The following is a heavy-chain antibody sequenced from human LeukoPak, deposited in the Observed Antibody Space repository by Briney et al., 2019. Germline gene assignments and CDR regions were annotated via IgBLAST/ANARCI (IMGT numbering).Heavy chain of an antibody. V-gene: IGHV3-30*03. CDR3: AMGDSSGYPNY. CDR2: ISYDGSNK. J-gene: IGHJ4*02. CDR1: GFTFSSYG. Sequence: HAGGSLRLSCAASGFTFSSYGMHWVRQAPGKGLEWVAVISYDGSNKYYADSVKGRFTISRDNSKNTLYLQMNSLRAEDTAVYYCAMGDSSGYPNYWGQGTLVTVSS. D-gene: IGHD3-22*01.